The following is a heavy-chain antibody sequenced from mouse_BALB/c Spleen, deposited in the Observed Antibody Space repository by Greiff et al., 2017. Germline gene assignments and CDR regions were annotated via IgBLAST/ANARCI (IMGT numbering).Heavy chain of an antibody. CDR2: IWAGGST. D-gene: IGHD2-10*02. Sequence: VKLQESGPGLVAPSQSLSITCTVSGFSLTSYGVHWVRQPPGKGLEWLGVIWAGGSTNYNSALMSRLSISKDNSKSQVFLKMNSLQTDDTAMYYCARDLYGTGAWFAYWGQGTLVTVSA. CDR1: GFSLTSYG. CDR3: ARDLYGTGAWFAY. V-gene: IGHV2-9*02. J-gene: IGHJ3*01.